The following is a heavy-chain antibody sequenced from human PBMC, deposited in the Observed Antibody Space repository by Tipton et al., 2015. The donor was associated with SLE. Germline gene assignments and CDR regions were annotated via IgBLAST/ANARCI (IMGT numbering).Heavy chain of an antibody. CDR3: AKDPGGPFDY. V-gene: IGHV3-23*03. D-gene: IGHD3-10*01. CDR1: GFTFSSTA. CDR2: IHSDSSGT. Sequence: SLRLSCAASGFTFSSTAMSWVRQAPGKGLEWVSFIHSDSSGTYSADSVKGRFTISRDNSKNTLYLEMNSLRAEDTAVYYCAKDPGGPFDYWGQGTLVTVSS. J-gene: IGHJ4*02.